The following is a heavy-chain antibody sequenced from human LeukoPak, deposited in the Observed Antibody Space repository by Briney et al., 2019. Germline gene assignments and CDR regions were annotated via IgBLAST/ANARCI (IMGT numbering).Heavy chain of an antibody. D-gene: IGHD3-9*01. CDR1: GFTVSDYY. CDR3: AKCILTGYYKGYMDV. CDR2: ISGSGGST. Sequence: GGSLRLSCAVSGFTVSDYYMSWVRQAPGKGLEWVSAISGSGGSTYYADSVKGRFTISRDNSKNTLYLQMNSLRAEDTAVYYCAKCILTGYYKGYMDVWGKGTTVTISS. J-gene: IGHJ6*03. V-gene: IGHV3-23*01.